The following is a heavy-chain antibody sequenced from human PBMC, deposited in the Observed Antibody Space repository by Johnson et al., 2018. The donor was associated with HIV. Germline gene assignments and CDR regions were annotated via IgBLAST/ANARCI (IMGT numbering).Heavy chain of an antibody. CDR1: GFTFSNAW. J-gene: IGHJ3*01. CDR2: IKSKTGGGTT. CDR3: ARDRGYWDAFDV. D-gene: IGHD3-22*01. V-gene: IGHV3-15*01. Sequence: VQLVESGGGLVKPGGSLRLSCAASGFTFSNAWMSWVRQAPGKGLEWVGRIKSKTGGGTTDYAAPVKGRFTISRDNAKNSLYLQMNSLRAEDTAVYYCARDRGYWDAFDVWGQGTMVTVSS.